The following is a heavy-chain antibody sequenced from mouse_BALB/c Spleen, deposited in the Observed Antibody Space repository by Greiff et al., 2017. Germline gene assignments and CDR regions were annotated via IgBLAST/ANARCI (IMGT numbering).Heavy chain of an antibody. D-gene: IGHD1-1*01. CDR1: GDSITSGY. Sequence: EVQLQESGPSLVKPSQTLSLTCSVTGDSITSGYWNWIRKFPGNKLEYMGYISYSGSTYYNPSLKSRISITRDTSKNQYYLQLNSVTTEDTATYYCARYLYYYGSSGAMDYWGQGTSVTVSS. CDR3: ARYLYYYGSSGAMDY. V-gene: IGHV3-8*02. CDR2: ISYSGST. J-gene: IGHJ4*01.